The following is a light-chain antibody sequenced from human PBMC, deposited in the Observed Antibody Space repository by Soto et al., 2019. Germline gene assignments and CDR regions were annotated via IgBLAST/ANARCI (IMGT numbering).Light chain of an antibody. CDR3: QQRSNWPLT. J-gene: IGKJ4*01. Sequence: EVVLTQSPGTLSMSPGERATLSCRASQSVRNYLAWYQQKPGQAPRLLIYETFHRDIGIPARFSGSGSGTDFTLTVSRLEPEDFEVYYCQQRSNWPLTFGGGTKVDIK. V-gene: IGKV3-11*01. CDR1: QSVRNY. CDR2: ETF.